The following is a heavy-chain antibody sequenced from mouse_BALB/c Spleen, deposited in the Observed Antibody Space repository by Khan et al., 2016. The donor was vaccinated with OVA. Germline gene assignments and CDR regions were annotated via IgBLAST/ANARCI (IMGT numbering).Heavy chain of an antibody. D-gene: IGHD3-2*01. CDR2: IDPEDGYT. CDR3: TAAKLSRWFAS. V-gene: IGHV14-4*02. Sequence: EVQLQESGAELVRSGASVKLSCTASAFNIKDYFILWMKQRPKQGLEWIGWIDPEDGYTECAPKFQGKATLTADASSHTASLHLSSLTSQDTAVYYWTAAKLSRWFASWGQGTLVTVSA. CDR1: AFNIKDYF. J-gene: IGHJ3*01.